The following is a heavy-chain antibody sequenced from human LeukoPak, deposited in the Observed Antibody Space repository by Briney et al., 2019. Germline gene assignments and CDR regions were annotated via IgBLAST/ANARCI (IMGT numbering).Heavy chain of an antibody. J-gene: IGHJ3*02. CDR2: INPSGGST. CDR1: GYTFTSYY. V-gene: IGHV1-46*01. Sequence: GASVKVSCKASGYTFTSYYMHWVRQAPGQGLEWMGIINPSGGSTSYARKLQGRVTMTTDTSTSTAYMELRSLRSDDTAVYYCARASMDFWSGYYTEGAFDIWGQGTMVTVSS. CDR3: ARASMDFWSGYYTEGAFDI. D-gene: IGHD3-3*01.